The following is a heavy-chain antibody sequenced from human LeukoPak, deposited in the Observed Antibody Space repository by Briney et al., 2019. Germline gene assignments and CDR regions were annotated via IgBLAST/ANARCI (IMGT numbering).Heavy chain of an antibody. CDR1: GFTFSSCA. CDR3: AKDLSYHYSFER. Sequence: GGSLRLSYAASGFTFSSCAMDWVRQAPGKGLEWVAFISYDGSDKYYADSVKGRFTISRDNSKNTLYLRMNSLRAEDTAVYYCAKDLSYHYSFERWGQGTLVTVSS. J-gene: IGHJ4*02. D-gene: IGHD3-16*01. V-gene: IGHV3-30*18. CDR2: ISYDGSDK.